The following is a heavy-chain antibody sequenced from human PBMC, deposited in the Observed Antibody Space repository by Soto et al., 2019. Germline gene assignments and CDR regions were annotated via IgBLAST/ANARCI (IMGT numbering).Heavy chain of an antibody. CDR3: ARAPRGNYGYPSYFDY. V-gene: IGHV4-30-2*01. D-gene: IGHD3-10*01. J-gene: IGHJ4*02. CDR1: GGSISSGGYS. Sequence: SETLSLTCAVSGGSISSGGYSWSWIRQPPGKGLEWIGYIYHSGSTYYNPSLKSRVTISVDRSKNQFSLKLSSVTAADTAVYYCARAPRGNYGYPSYFDYWGQGTLVTVSS. CDR2: IYHSGST.